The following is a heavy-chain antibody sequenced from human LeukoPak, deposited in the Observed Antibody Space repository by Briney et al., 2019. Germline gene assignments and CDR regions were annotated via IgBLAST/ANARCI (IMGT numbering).Heavy chain of an antibody. CDR2: INHSGST. V-gene: IGHV4-34*08. D-gene: IGHD1-26*01. CDR1: GFTFSSYA. J-gene: IGHJ6*02. Sequence: GSLRLSCAASGFTFSSYAMSWVRQPPGKGLEWIGEINHSGSTNYNPSLKSRVTLSVDTSKNQMSLKLSSVTAADTAVYYCAKGSGSYSHYYYGMDVWGQGTTVTVSS. CDR3: AKGSGSYSHYYYGMDV.